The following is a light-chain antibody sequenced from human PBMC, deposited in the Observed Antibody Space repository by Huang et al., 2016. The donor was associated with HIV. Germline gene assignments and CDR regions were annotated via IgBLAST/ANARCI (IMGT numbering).Light chain of an antibody. CDR2: GSS. CDR3: HQYNNWLLS. J-gene: IGKJ4*01. Sequence: EIVMTQSPATLSVSPGQRVTLSCRANRSVSTNLAWYQQRHGQAPRLLNYGSSTRAPGIPARFSGSGSGTDFSLTISSLQSEDFALYYCHQYNNWLLSFGGGTRV. CDR1: RSVSTN. V-gene: IGKV3-15*01.